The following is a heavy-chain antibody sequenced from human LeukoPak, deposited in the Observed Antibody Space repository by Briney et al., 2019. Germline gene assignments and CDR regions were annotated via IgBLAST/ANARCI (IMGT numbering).Heavy chain of an antibody. CDR2: ISTNGGRT. CDR1: GFTINNND. J-gene: IGHJ3*02. Sequence: PSGSLRCSSSGYGFTINNNDGNRLGQAPGKGLEWVSAISTNGGRTYYADYVKGRFTISRDNYKNTLYLQLNGPTGDEAVDYCGRRGRNGDKVAEGADIWGQGTMVTVSS. CDR3: RRGRNGDKVAEGADI. V-gene: IGHV3-23*01. D-gene: IGHD4-23*01.